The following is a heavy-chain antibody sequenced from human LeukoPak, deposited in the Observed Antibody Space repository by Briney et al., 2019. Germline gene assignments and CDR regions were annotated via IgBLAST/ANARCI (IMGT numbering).Heavy chain of an antibody. J-gene: IGHJ5*02. V-gene: IGHV4-39*07. Sequence: SETLSLTCTVSGGSISSSSYYWGWIRQPPGKGLEWIGSIYYSGSTYHNPSLKSRLTISVDTSKNQFSLKLSSVTAADTAVYYCARSPTLYYYDSSGYWFDPWGQGTLVTVSS. CDR1: GGSISSSSYY. CDR3: ARSPTLYYYDSSGYWFDP. D-gene: IGHD3-22*01. CDR2: IYYSGST.